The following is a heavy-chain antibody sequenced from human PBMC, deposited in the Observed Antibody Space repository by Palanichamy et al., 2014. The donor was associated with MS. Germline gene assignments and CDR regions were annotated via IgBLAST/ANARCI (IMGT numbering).Heavy chain of an antibody. J-gene: IGHJ5*02. CDR1: GFTFSSYA. CDR2: ISYDGSNE. D-gene: IGHD5-12*01. Sequence: QVQLVESGGGVVQPGKSLRLSCAASGFTFSSYAMHWVRQAPGKGLEWVAVISYDGSNEDYADSVEGRFTISRDNSKNTLYLQMNSLGAVDTAVYYCARVRELATMGANWFDPWGQGTLVTVSS. CDR3: ARVRELATMGANWFDP. V-gene: IGHV3-30-3*01.